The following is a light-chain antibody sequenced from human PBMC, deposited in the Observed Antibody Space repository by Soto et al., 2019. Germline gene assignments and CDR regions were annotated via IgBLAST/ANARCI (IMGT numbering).Light chain of an antibody. Sequence: EFVLTQSPGTLSLSPGERATLSCRASQTVRNTYLAWYQQKPGQAPRLLIYDASSRATGIPDRFSGGGSGTDFTLTISRLEPEDFAVYYCQQFSSYPLTFGGGTKGEI. CDR3: QQFSSYPLT. CDR2: DAS. J-gene: IGKJ4*01. CDR1: QTVRNTY. V-gene: IGKV3-20*01.